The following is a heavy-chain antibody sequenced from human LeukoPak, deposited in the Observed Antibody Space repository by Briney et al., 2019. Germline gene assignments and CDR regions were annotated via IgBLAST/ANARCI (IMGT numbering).Heavy chain of an antibody. Sequence: PSETLSLTCAVYGGSFSGYYWSWIRQPPGKGLEWIGEINHSGSTNYNPSLKSRVTISVDTSKNQFSLKLSSVTAADTAVYYCARGTFSSGWSIYYYYYGMDVWGQGTTVTVSS. D-gene: IGHD6-19*01. CDR3: ARGTFSSGWSIYYYYYGMDV. J-gene: IGHJ6*02. V-gene: IGHV4-34*01. CDR1: GGSFSGYY. CDR2: INHSGST.